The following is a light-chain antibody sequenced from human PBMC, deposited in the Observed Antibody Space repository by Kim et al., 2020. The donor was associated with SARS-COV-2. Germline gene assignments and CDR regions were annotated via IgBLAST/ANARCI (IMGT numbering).Light chain of an antibody. J-gene: IGKJ5*01. CDR2: GAS. V-gene: IGKV1-16*01. CDR1: QGISQN. Sequence: DIQMTQSPSSLSASLGDSVTITCRASQGISQNVAWFQQKPGQAPKSLIYGASALQGGVPSRFRGAGSGRDFSLTINSLQADGFAIYFCQQYNSHPITFGRGTRLEIK. CDR3: QQYNSHPIT.